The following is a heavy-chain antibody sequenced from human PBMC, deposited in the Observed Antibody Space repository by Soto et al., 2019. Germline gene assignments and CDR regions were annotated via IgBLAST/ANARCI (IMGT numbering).Heavy chain of an antibody. CDR3: ARHDNITLAATYFDL. V-gene: IGHV4-4*02. CDR1: GDSISTNKW. D-gene: IGHD1-1*01. CDR2: IHHSGPA. Sequence: QVQLQESGPGLVKPSETLSLSCSVSGDSISTNKWWSWVRQAPGKGLEWIGEIHHSGPAHYNPSLLTRDATTVAKSTNEFFLQLTPVTASDTALSFCARHDNITLAATYFDLCRHGMLVTVSS. J-gene: IGHJ4*01.